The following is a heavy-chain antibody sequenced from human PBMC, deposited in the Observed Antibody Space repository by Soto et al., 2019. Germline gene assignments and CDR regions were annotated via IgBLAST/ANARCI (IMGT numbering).Heavy chain of an antibody. J-gene: IGHJ4*02. Sequence: QVPLQESGPRLVRPSGTLSLTCTVSSGSISTANWWSWVRQPPGRGLEWIGEIYHSGSTNYNLSLKSRVNLAVDKSQNQFPPRLSSVTASDTAMYYWARRGGGVVLTATTPFDYWGQGTLVTVSS. CDR2: IYHSGST. V-gene: IGHV4-4*02. CDR1: SGSISTANW. CDR3: ARRGGGVVLTATTPFDY. D-gene: IGHD2-21*02.